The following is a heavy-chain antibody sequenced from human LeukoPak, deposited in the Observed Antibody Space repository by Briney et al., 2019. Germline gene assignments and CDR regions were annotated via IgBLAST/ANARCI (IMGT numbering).Heavy chain of an antibody. D-gene: IGHD3-9*01. Sequence: GRTLRPSCVGSGFSLYDFATHAVPQVPGKGLEWVSSISWDSGNQAYTDSVKGRFTISRDNDKNSLYLQMNSLRPEDTALYYCVKDMGFDLLKDAFHVWGQGTLVSVSS. V-gene: IGHV3-9*01. CDR3: VKDMGFDLLKDAFHV. J-gene: IGHJ3*01. CDR2: ISWDSGNQ. CDR1: GFSLYDFA.